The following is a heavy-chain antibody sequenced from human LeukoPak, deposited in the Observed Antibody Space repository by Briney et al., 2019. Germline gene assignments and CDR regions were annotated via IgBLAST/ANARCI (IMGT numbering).Heavy chain of an antibody. D-gene: IGHD5-18*01. CDR2: ISAYNGNT. Sequence: ASVKVSCKASGYTFTSYGISWVRQAAGQGLEWMGWISAYNGNTNYAQKLQGRVTMTTDTSTSTAYMELRSLRSDDTAVYYCARDEKRYNYGNEFDYWGQGTLVTVSS. V-gene: IGHV1-18*01. J-gene: IGHJ4*02. CDR1: GYTFTSYG. CDR3: ARDEKRYNYGNEFDY.